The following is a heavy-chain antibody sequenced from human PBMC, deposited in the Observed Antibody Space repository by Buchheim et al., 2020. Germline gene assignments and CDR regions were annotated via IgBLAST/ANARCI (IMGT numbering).Heavy chain of an antibody. J-gene: IGHJ3*02. CDR3: ARGGYCSSTSCYKHAFDI. CDR2: INHSGST. Sequence: QVQLQQWGAGLLKPSETLSLTCAVYGGSFSGYYWSWIRQPPGKGLEWIGEINHSGSTNYNPSLKSRVTISVDTSKNQFSLKLSSVTAADTAVYYCARGGYCSSTSCYKHAFDIWGQGT. D-gene: IGHD2-2*02. V-gene: IGHV4-34*01. CDR1: GGSFSGYY.